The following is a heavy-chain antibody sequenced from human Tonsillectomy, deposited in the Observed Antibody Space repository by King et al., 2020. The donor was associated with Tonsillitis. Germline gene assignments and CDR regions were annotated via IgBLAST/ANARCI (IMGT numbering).Heavy chain of an antibody. D-gene: IGHD2-2*03. J-gene: IGHJ4*02. CDR2: ISGSGDRT. V-gene: IGHV3-23*04. Sequence: VQLVESGGGLVQPGGSLTLSCAASGFTFSSYAMSWVRQAPGRGLEWVSAISGSGDRTYHADSMKGRFTMSRDSSKKTLYLQMNSLRAEDTAVYYCAKDGYCSSNSCSYFDYWGQGTRVTVPS. CDR3: AKDGYCSSNSCSYFDY. CDR1: GFTFSSYA.